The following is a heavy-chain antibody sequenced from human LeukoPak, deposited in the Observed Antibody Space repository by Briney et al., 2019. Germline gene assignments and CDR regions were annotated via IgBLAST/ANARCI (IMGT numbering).Heavy chain of an antibody. CDR2: IYYSGST. Sequence: SETLSLTCTVSGGSISSSSYYWGWIRQPPGKGLEWIGSIYYSGSTYYNPSLKSRVTISVDTSKNQFSLKLSSVTAADTAVYYCASGVGSSWYADYWGQGTLVTVSS. D-gene: IGHD6-13*01. V-gene: IGHV4-39*07. CDR3: ASGVGSSWYADY. CDR1: GGSISSSSYY. J-gene: IGHJ4*02.